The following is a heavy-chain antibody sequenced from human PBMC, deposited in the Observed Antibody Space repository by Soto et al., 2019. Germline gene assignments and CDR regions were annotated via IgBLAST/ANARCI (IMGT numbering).Heavy chain of an antibody. J-gene: IGHJ4*02. Sequence: QVQLQESGPGLVKPSQTLALTCTFSGCSINSDDYYWSWIHQPPGKGLELIGYIYYSGNTYYNPSLKSRLTISLDTSKNQFSLNLTSVTAADTALYYCARGDIVSAGEPYFAYWGQGTLVTVSS. CDR3: ARGDIVSAGEPYFAY. V-gene: IGHV4-30-4*01. CDR1: GCSINSDDYY. D-gene: IGHD6-13*01. CDR2: IYYSGNT.